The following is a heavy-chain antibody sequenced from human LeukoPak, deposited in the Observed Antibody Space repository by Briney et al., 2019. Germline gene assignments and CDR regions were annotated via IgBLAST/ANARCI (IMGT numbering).Heavy chain of an antibody. CDR1: GFTFTSYA. J-gene: IGHJ1*01. D-gene: IGHD3-9*01. CDR2: ISTTGAIT. V-gene: IGHV3-23*01. CDR3: ARDGGYFDLPRDAEYFQH. Sequence: GGSLRLSCAASGFTFTSYAMNWVRQAPGKGLEWVSAISTTGAITYYADSVKGRFTISRDNSKNTLYLQMNSLRAEDTAVYYCARDGGYFDLPRDAEYFQHWGQATLVTVSS.